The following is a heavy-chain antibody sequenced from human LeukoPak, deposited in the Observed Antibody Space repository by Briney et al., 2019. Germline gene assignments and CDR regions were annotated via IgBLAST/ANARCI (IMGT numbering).Heavy chain of an antibody. CDR3: ARASSGSWDAFDI. Sequence: GGTLRLSCAASGFTFSSFAMSWVRQAPGQGLEWVSAISDNSGNTYYADSVKGRFTISRDNSENTLYLQMNSLRAEDTAVYYCARASSGSWDAFDIWGQGTMVTVSS. CDR1: GFTFSSFA. D-gene: IGHD1-26*01. J-gene: IGHJ3*02. CDR2: ISDNSGNT. V-gene: IGHV3-23*01.